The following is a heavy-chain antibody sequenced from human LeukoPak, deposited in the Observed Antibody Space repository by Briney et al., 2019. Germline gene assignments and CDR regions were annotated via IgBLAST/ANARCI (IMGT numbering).Heavy chain of an antibody. Sequence: GASVKVSCKASGYTLTSYAMHWVRQAPGQRLEWMGWINAGNGNTKYSQKFQGRVTITRDTSASTAYMELSSLRSEDTAVYYCARGAQLERREFDYWGQGTLVTVSS. CDR2: INAGNGNT. CDR3: ARGAQLERREFDY. CDR1: GYTLTSYA. D-gene: IGHD1-1*01. J-gene: IGHJ4*02. V-gene: IGHV1-3*01.